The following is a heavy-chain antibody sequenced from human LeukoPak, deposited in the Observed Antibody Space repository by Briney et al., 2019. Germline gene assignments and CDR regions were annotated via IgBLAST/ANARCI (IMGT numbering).Heavy chain of an antibody. V-gene: IGHV4-4*07. CDR1: GGSISSYY. CDR2: IYTSGST. D-gene: IGHD2-2*01. Sequence: SETLSLTCTVSGGSISSYYWSWIRQPAGKGPEWIGRIYTSGSTNYNPSLKSRVTMSVDTSKNQFSLKLSSVTAADTAVYYCVRTTCTSSSCSGYYFDNWGQGTLVTVSS. CDR3: VRTTCTSSSCSGYYFDN. J-gene: IGHJ4*02.